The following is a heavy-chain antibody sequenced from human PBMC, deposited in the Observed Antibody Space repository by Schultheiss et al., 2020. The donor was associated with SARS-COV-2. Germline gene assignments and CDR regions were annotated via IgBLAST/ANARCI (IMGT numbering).Heavy chain of an antibody. CDR3: ARGGGAFDI. D-gene: IGHD3-16*01. Sequence: GGSLRLSCVASGFTFSSYGMHWVRQAPGKGLEWVAVIWYDGSKKYYADSVKGRFTISRDNSKNTLYLQMNSLRAEDTAVYYCARGGGAFDIWGQGTMVTVSS. J-gene: IGHJ3*02. CDR1: GFTFSSYG. V-gene: IGHV3-33*01. CDR2: IWYDGSKK.